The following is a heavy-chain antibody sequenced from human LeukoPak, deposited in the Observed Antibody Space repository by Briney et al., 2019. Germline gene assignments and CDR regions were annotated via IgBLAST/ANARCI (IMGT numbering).Heavy chain of an antibody. CDR1: GYSFTSYW. V-gene: IGHV5-51*01. D-gene: IGHD3-22*01. J-gene: IGHJ3*02. Sequence: GESLKISSKGSGYSFTSYWIGWGRQLAGKRLGWMGIIYPGDSDTSSRPSFHGQVTISADKSSSTAYLLWSSLKASDTAMYYCARHLVRVEDSYYDSSGYLNAFDIWGQGRMVTVSS. CDR2: IYPGDSDT. CDR3: ARHLVRVEDSYYDSSGYLNAFDI.